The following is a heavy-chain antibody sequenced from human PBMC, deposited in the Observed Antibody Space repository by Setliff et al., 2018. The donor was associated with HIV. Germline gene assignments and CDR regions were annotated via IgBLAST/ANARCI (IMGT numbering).Heavy chain of an antibody. Sequence: SETLSLTCAVSGYSINNGYYWTWIRQPPGKGLEWIGTVHQSGTTKYNPSVTSRVTISVDASKNQFFLQLISVTAADTAVYYCARQGGYNSPLMVWGQGKLVTVSS. CDR3: ARQGGYNSPLMV. J-gene: IGHJ4*02. V-gene: IGHV4-38-2*01. CDR2: VHQSGTT. CDR1: GYSINNGYY. D-gene: IGHD3-10*01.